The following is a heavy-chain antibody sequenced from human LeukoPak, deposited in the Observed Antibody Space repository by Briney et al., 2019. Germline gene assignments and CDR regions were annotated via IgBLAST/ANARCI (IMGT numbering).Heavy chain of an antibody. J-gene: IGHJ3*02. Sequence: ASVKVSCKVSGFTFTDYYMHWVHQAPGKGLEWMGLVDPEDGETIYAEKFQGRVTITADTSTDTTYMELSKLRSEDTAVFYCATDLKERYRVRGPGLAFDIWGQGTMVTVSS. CDR3: ATDLKERYRVRGPGLAFDI. CDR1: GFTFTDYY. CDR2: VDPEDGET. D-gene: IGHD3-10*01. V-gene: IGHV1-69-2*01.